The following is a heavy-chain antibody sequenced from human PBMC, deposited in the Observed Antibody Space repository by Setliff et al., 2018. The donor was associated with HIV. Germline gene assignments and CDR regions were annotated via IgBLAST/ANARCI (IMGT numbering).Heavy chain of an antibody. D-gene: IGHD6-19*01. CDR2: IYPDDSDT. Sequence: GESLKISCKGSGYSFTNSWIGWMRQIPGKGLEWMGIIYPDDSDTRYSQSFQGQVTISADKSISTAYLQLSILRAEDTAVYYCASGGCSTYYYYGMEVWGQGTTVTVSS. CDR3: ASGGCSTYYYYGMEV. V-gene: IGHV5-51*01. J-gene: IGHJ6*02. CDR1: GYSFTNSW.